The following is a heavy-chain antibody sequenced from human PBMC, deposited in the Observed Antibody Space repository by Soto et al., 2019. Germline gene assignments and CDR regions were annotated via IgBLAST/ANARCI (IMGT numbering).Heavy chain of an antibody. V-gene: IGHV1-18*04. CDR3: ARADGSSWLHSLDY. Sequence: QVQLVQSGAEVREPGASVTVSCKASGYMFSVYGVSWVRQAPGEGLQWMGWVSPYNANTKYAQKFQGGVAMTTDTSTTTAYMELGSLTSDDTAIYFCARADGSSWLHSLDYWGQGTLVTVSS. J-gene: IGHJ4*02. D-gene: IGHD5-18*01. CDR2: VSPYNANT. CDR1: GYMFSVYG.